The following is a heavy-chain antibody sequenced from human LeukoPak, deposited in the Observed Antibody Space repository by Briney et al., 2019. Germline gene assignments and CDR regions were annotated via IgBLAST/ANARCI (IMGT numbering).Heavy chain of an antibody. J-gene: IGHJ4*02. D-gene: IGHD3-10*01. CDR3: ARPHYPSSGTYYFYY. CDR2: INHSGST. Sequence: SETLSLTCAVYGGSFSGYYWSWIRQPPGKGLEWIGEINHSGSTNYNPSLKSRVTISVDTSKNQFSLKLSSVTAADTAVYYCARPHYPSSGTYYFYYWGQGTVVTVSS. CDR1: GGSFSGYY. V-gene: IGHV4-34*01.